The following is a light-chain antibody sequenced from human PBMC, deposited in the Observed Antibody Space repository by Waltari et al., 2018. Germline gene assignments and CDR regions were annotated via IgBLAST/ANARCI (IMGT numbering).Light chain of an antibody. CDR3: SSYTSSSPYV. CDR2: DVS. Sequence: QSALTQPASVSGSPGQSITISCTGTSSDVGDYNYVSWYQQPPGKAPNLMIFDVSHRPSGVSYRFSGSKSGNTASLTISGLQAEDEADYYCSSYTSSSPYVFGTGTKVTVL. J-gene: IGLJ1*01. V-gene: IGLV2-14*03. CDR1: SSDVGDYNY.